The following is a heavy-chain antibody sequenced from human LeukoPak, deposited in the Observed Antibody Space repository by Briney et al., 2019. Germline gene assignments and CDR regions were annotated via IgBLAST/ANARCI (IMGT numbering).Heavy chain of an antibody. CDR2: IYYSGST. D-gene: IGHD3-16*01. V-gene: IGHV4-31*03. Sequence: PHTLSLTCIVSGGSLSGGDYYWSSIRPHPGKSIGWMGYIYYSGSTYYNPSLKSRLNMSVDTSKNQFSLKLSSVTAAYTAVNFCASTTNLTLTTTFDHWGQGSLVAAS. CDR3: ASTTNLTLTTTFDH. J-gene: IGHJ4*02. CDR1: GGSLSGGDYY.